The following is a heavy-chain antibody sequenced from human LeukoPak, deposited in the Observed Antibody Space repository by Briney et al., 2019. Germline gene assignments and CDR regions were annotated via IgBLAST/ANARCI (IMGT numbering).Heavy chain of an antibody. Sequence: EASVKVSCKASGYSFNDYAIHWVRQAPGQGLEWMGRIISNTGGTRYVQNFQGRVTVTRDTSISTVYMELSRLTSDDTAVYYCARSPSGWYGDYWGQGTLVTVSS. J-gene: IGHJ4*02. V-gene: IGHV1-2*06. CDR1: GYSFNDYA. D-gene: IGHD6-19*01. CDR2: IISNTGGT. CDR3: ARSPSGWYGDY.